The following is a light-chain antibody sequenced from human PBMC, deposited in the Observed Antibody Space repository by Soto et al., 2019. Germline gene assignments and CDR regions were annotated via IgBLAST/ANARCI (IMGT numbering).Light chain of an antibody. Sequence: DIQMTQSPSAMSASVGDRVTINCRASQDVKYYFAWFKQKPGKVPKRLIYSASSLQSGVPSRFSGGGSGTKLTLTISGLQPEDSSTYYCLQHNSYPLTFGGGTKVEIK. CDR3: LQHNSYPLT. CDR1: QDVKYY. J-gene: IGKJ4*01. CDR2: SAS. V-gene: IGKV1-17*03.